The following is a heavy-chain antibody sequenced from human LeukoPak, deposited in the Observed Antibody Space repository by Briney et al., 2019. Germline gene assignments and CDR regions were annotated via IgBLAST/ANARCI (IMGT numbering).Heavy chain of an antibody. Sequence: GGSLRLSCAASGLIFSNHGFHWVRQAPGKGLEWVTFISLDGSKTSYADSVKGRFTFSRDDSKNTLYLDMNGLRAEDTAVYYCARDRAVSWFDSWGLGTLVTVSS. V-gene: IGHV3-30*12. CDR1: GLIFSNHG. D-gene: IGHD3-10*01. CDR2: ISLDGSKT. J-gene: IGHJ5*01. CDR3: ARDRAVSWFDS.